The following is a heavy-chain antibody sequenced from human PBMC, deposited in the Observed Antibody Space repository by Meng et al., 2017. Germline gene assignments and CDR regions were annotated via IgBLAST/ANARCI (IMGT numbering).Heavy chain of an antibody. CDR1: GYTFTSYG. J-gene: IGHJ4*02. V-gene: IGHV1-18*01. CDR3: VRDPRITGTTLPDY. D-gene: IGHD1-7*01. CDR2: ISAYNGNT. Sequence: QVQLVQSGAEGKKPGASVKVSFKASGYTFTSYGISWVRQAPGQGLEWMGWISAYNGNTNYAQKLQGRVTMTTDTSTSTAYMELRSLRSDDTAVYYCVRDPRITGTTLPDYWGQGTLVTVSS.